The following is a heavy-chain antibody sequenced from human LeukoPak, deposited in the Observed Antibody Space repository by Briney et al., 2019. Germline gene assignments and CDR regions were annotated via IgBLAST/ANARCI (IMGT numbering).Heavy chain of an antibody. D-gene: IGHD6-13*01. Sequence: GGSLRLSCAASGFSFSSYSMNWVRQAPGKGLEWVSSISSSSSYIYYADSVKGRFTISRDNAKNSLYLQMNSLRAEDTALYYCAKRDSSSWNDAFDIWGQGTMVTVSS. CDR2: ISSSSSYI. V-gene: IGHV3-21*01. CDR3: AKRDSSSWNDAFDI. J-gene: IGHJ3*02. CDR1: GFSFSSYS.